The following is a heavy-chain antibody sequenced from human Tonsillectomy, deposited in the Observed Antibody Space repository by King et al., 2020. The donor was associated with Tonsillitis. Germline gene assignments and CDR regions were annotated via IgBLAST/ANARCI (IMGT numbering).Heavy chain of an antibody. J-gene: IGHJ4*02. D-gene: IGHD2-8*01. V-gene: IGHV3-23*04. CDR2: ISGSGGST. CDR3: AKDLSSARTKALGSPIDY. CDR1: GFTFSSYA. Sequence: VQLVESGGGLVQPGGSLRLSCAASGFTFSSYAMSWVRQAPGKGLEWVSAISGSGGSTYYADSVKGRFTISRDNSKNTLYLQMNSLRAEDTAVYYCAKDLSSARTKALGSPIDYWGQGTLVTVSS.